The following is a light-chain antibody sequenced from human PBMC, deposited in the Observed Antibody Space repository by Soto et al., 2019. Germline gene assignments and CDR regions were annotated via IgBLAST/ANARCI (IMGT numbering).Light chain of an antibody. V-gene: IGKV3-11*01. Sequence: EIVLTQSPATLSLSPGERATLSCLASQSVSSYLAWYQQKPGQAPRLLIYDASNRATGIPARFSGSGSGTDFTLTISSLEPEDFAVYYCHQRSNWPPDTFGQGTRLEI. CDR3: HQRSNWPPDT. CDR1: QSVSSY. CDR2: DAS. J-gene: IGKJ5*01.